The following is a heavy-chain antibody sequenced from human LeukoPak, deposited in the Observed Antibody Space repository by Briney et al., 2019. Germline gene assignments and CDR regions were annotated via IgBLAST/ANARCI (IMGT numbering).Heavy chain of an antibody. CDR3: ARDLTGEADY. CDR2: VNHSGSA. Sequence: SETLSLTCAVYGGSLSAYYWSWIRQPPGKGLEWIGEVNHSGSANYNPSLKSRVTMPVDTSKNQFSLKLSSVTAADTAVYYCARDLTGEADYWGQGTLVTVSS. D-gene: IGHD7-27*01. J-gene: IGHJ4*02. V-gene: IGHV4-34*01. CDR1: GGSLSAYY.